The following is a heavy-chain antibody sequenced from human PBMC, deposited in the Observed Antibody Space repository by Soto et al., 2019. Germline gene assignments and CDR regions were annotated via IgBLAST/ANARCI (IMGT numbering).Heavy chain of an antibody. V-gene: IGHV4-59*01. Sequence: QVQLQESGPGLVKPSETLSLTCTVSGGSISSYYWSWIRQPPGKGLERIGYIYYSGSTHYNPSLNSRVSISVDTSKNQFSLKLSSVTAADTAGYYCARGGVTNYYFDYWGQGTLVTASS. D-gene: IGHD4-17*01. CDR1: GGSISSYY. CDR2: IYYSGST. J-gene: IGHJ4*02. CDR3: ARGGVTNYYFDY.